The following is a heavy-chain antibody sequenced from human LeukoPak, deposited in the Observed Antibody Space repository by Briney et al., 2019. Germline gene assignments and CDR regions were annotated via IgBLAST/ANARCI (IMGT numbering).Heavy chain of an antibody. J-gene: IGHJ4*02. V-gene: IGHV3-66*02. D-gene: IGHD6-19*01. CDR2: IYSGGST. CDR1: GFTFSSYA. CDR3: AKLDSSGWSRPFDY. Sequence: GGSLRLSCAGSGFTFSSYAMIWVRQAPGKGLEWVSVIYSGGSTYYADSVKGRFTISRDNSKNTLYLQMNSLRAEDTAVYYCAKLDSSGWSRPFDYWGQGTLVTVSS.